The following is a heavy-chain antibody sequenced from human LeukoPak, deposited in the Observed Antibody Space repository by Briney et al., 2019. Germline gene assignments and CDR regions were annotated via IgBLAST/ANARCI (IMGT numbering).Heavy chain of an antibody. J-gene: IGHJ4*02. D-gene: IGHD2-21*02. CDR3: ARRVVVTARNVFDY. V-gene: IGHV4-34*01. CDR2: INHSGST. Sequence: SETLSLTCAVYGGSFSGYYWSWIRQPPGKELEWIGEINHSGSTNYNPSLKSRVTISVDTSKNQFSLKLSSVTAADTAVYYCARRVVVTARNVFDYWGQGTLVTVSS. CDR1: GGSFSGYY.